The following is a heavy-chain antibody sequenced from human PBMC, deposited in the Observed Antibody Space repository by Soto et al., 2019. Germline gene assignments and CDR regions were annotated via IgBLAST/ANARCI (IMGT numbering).Heavy chain of an antibody. CDR3: AKEGGDTAMGTGPRDGMDV. Sequence: QVQLVESGGGVVQPGRSLRLSCAASGFTFSSYGMHWVRQAPGKGLEWVAVISYDGSNKYYADSVKGRFTISRDNSKNTLYLQMNSLRAEDTAVYYCAKEGGDTAMGTGPRDGMDVWGQGTTVTVSS. CDR2: ISYDGSNK. D-gene: IGHD5-18*01. J-gene: IGHJ6*02. CDR1: GFTFSSYG. V-gene: IGHV3-30*18.